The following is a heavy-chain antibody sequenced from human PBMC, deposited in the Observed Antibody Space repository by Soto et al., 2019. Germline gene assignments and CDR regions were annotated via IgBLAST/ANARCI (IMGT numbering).Heavy chain of an antibody. CDR3: ARRAYCGGDCYPPDFDY. CDR1: GYSFTSYW. Sequence: PGESLKISCKGSGYSFTSYWIGWVRQMPGKGLEWMGITYPGDSDTRYSPSFQGQVTISADKSISTTYLQWSSLKASDTAMYYCARRAYCGGDCYPPDFDYWGQGTLVTVSS. V-gene: IGHV5-51*01. CDR2: TYPGDSDT. J-gene: IGHJ4*02. D-gene: IGHD2-21*02.